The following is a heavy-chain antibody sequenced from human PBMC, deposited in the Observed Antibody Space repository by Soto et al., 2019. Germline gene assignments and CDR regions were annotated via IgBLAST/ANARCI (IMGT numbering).Heavy chain of an antibody. CDR1: GGSINTFY. CDR3: AREGSYSAYNFAHGIQLWSFDF. V-gene: IGHV4-4*07. CDR2: IFSSGST. J-gene: IGHJ4*02. Sequence: SETLSLTCTVSGGSINTFYWSWVRQPTGKGLEWIGRIFSSGSTSFNPSLESRVAMSVDTSKNHFSLNLSSVTAADMAVYYCAREGSYSAYNFAHGIQLWSFDFWGQGALVTVSA. D-gene: IGHD5-12*01.